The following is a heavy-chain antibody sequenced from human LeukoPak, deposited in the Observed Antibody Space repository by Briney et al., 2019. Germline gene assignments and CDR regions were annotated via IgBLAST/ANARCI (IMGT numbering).Heavy chain of an antibody. D-gene: IGHD3-22*01. CDR1: GFTVSSNY. CDR2: IYSGGST. V-gene: IGHV3-66*02. Sequence: PGGSLRLSCAASGFTVSSNYMSWVRQAPGKGLEWVSVIYSGGSTYYADSMKGRFTISRDNSKNTLYLQMNSLRAEDTAVYYCARAHDSGAFDIWGQGTMVTVSS. CDR3: ARAHDSGAFDI. J-gene: IGHJ3*02.